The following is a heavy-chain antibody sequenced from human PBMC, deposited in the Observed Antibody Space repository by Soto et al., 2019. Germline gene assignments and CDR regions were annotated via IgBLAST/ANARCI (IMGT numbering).Heavy chain of an antibody. CDR1: RGTFSRYA. CDR2: IIPLYDTT. J-gene: IGHJ5*02. V-gene: IGHV1-69*14. Sequence: QVQLVQSGAEVKKPGSSVKVSCKASRGTFSRYAISWVRQAPGQGLEWMGGIIPLYDTTNYAQKFQGRVTITADISKRIAYLELSSLRSEDTAIYYCATEGDAGIAAAGTAWFDRWGQGSLVTVSS. CDR3: ATEGDAGIAAAGTAWFDR. D-gene: IGHD6-13*01.